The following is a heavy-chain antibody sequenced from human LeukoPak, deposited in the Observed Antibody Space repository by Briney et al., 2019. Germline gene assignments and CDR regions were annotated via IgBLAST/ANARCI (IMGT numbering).Heavy chain of an antibody. CDR2: IYYSGST. J-gene: IGHJ4*02. CDR1: GVSISSGDYY. V-gene: IGHV4-30-4*01. CDR3: ARGPNTYYDFWSGYYTFDY. D-gene: IGHD3-3*01. Sequence: SETLSLTCTVSGVSISSGDYYWSWIRQPPGKGLEWIGYIYYSGSTYYNPSLKSRVTISVDTSKNQFSLKLSSVTAADTAVYYCARGPNTYYDFWSGYYTFDYWGQGTLVTVSS.